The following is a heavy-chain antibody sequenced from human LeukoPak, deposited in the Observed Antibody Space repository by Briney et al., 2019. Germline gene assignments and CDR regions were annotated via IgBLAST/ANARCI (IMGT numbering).Heavy chain of an antibody. CDR1: GFTFSIYY. Sequence: GGSLRLSCAASGFTFSIYYMTWVRQAPGKGLEWVSSISTSGAYIYYADSVKGRFTISRDNAKNSLYPQMNSLRAEDSAVYYCARYPLSYSDYYMDVWGTGTTVTVSS. V-gene: IGHV3-21*01. D-gene: IGHD2-15*01. J-gene: IGHJ6*03. CDR2: ISTSGAYI. CDR3: ARYPLSYSDYYMDV.